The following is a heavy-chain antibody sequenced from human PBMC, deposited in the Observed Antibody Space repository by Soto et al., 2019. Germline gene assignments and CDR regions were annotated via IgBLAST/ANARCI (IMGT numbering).Heavy chain of an antibody. CDR1: GGSISSGGYY. J-gene: IGHJ4*02. CDR3: AREGYGSGTVFDY. Sequence: QVQLQESGPGLVKPSQTLSLTCTVSGGSISSGGYYWSWIRQHPGKGLEWIGYIYYSGSTYYTPSLQSRVTIPVDTSKNQFSLKLSSVTAADTAVYYCAREGYGSGTVFDYWGQGTLVTVSS. D-gene: IGHD3-10*01. V-gene: IGHV4-31*03. CDR2: IYYSGST.